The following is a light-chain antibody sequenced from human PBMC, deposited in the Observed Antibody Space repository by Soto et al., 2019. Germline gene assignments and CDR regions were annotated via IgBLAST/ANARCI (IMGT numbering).Light chain of an antibody. CDR2: AVS. CDR1: HYISNY. CDR3: QQYNSFPWT. Sequence: DIPMTQSPSSLSASVGDTVTITCRASHYISNYLAWFQRSPGKAPRSLMYAVSYLQSGVPSKFSGSGSGTEFNLTISTLQAEDFATYYCQQYNSFPWTFGQGTKVDLK. J-gene: IGKJ1*01. V-gene: IGKV1-16*02.